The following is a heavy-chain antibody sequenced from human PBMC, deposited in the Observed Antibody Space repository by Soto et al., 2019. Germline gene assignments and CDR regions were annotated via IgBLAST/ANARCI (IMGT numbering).Heavy chain of an antibody. CDR2: IIPIFGTA. D-gene: IGHD6-25*01. J-gene: IGHJ4*02. Sequence: ASVKVSCKASGGTFSSYAISWVRQAPGQGLEWMGGIIPIFGTANYAQKFQGRVTITADNAEHSLYLQMSSLRAEDTAVYYCARLYGSVSTFDYWGQGTLVTVSS. CDR3: ARLYGSVSTFDY. CDR1: GGTFSSYA. V-gene: IGHV1-69*06.